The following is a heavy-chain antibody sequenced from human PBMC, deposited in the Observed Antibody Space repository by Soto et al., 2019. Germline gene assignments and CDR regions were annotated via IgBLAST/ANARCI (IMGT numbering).Heavy chain of an antibody. CDR3: AKDIRGLRGAYYFDN. J-gene: IGHJ4*02. CDR2: ISGSGGGS. CDR1: GFAFSNYA. Sequence: GGSLRLSCAASGFAFSNYAMSWVRQAPGKGLEWVSTISGSGGGSYYADSVKGRFTISRDHSKNTLYLQMNSLRAEDTAVYYCAKDIRGLRGAYYFDNWGQGILVTVSS. D-gene: IGHD3-10*01. V-gene: IGHV3-23*01.